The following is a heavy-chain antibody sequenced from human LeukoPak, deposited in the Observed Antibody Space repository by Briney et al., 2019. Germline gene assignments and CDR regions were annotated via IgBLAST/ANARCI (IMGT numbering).Heavy chain of an antibody. CDR2: IGGSGATI. Sequence: GGSLRLSCAASGFTFSSYSMNWVRQAPGKGLEWVSYIGGSGATIYYADSVKGRFTISRDNAKNSLYLQMNSLRAEDTAAYYCAREERSTVDWGQGTLVTVSS. CDR1: GFTFSSYS. J-gene: IGHJ4*02. D-gene: IGHD4-23*01. V-gene: IGHV3-48*04. CDR3: AREERSTVD.